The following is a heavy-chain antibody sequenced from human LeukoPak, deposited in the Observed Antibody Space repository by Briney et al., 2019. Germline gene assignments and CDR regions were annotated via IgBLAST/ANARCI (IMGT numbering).Heavy chain of an antibody. CDR1: GGSFSGYY. CDR3: ARHRSHIYSSGWYFDY. D-gene: IGHD6-19*01. CDR2: INYSGST. Sequence: SETLSLTCAVYGGSFSGYYWSWIRQPPGKGLEWIGEINYSGSTNYNPSLKSRVTISVDTSKNQFSLKLSSVTAADTAVYYCARHRSHIYSSGWYFDYWGQGTLVTVSS. J-gene: IGHJ4*02. V-gene: IGHV4-34*01.